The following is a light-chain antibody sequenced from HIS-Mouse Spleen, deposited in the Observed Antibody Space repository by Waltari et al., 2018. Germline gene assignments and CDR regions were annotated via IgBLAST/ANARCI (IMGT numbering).Light chain of an antibody. CDR1: SSDVGRYNL. J-gene: IGLJ3*02. CDR2: EGS. Sequence: QSALTQPASVSGSPGQSIPISCSGTSSDVGRYNLVPWYQQHPGKAPKLMIYEGSKRPSGVSNRFSGSKSGNTASLTISGLQAEDEADYYCCSYAGSSTFGVFGGGTKLTVL. CDR3: CSYAGSSTFGV. V-gene: IGLV2-23*03.